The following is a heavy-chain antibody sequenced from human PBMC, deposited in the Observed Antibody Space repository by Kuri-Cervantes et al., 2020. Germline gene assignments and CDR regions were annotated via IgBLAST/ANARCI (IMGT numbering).Heavy chain of an antibody. CDR1: GFTFSNAW. CDR3: ARDHSYLRAFDI. CDR2: IKSKTDGGTT. V-gene: IGHV3-15*01. D-gene: IGHD5-18*01. Sequence: GESLKISCAASGFTFSNAWMSWVRQAPGKGLEWVGRIKSKTDGGTTDYAAPVKGRFTISRDDSKNTLYLQMNSLRAEDTAVYYCARDHSYLRAFDIWGQGTMVTVSS. J-gene: IGHJ3*02.